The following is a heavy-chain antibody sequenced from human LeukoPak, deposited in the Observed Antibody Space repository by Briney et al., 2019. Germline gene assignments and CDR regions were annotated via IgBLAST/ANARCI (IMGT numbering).Heavy chain of an antibody. CDR1: GFTFSNYW. Sequence: GGSLRLSCAASGFTFSNYWMHWVRQAPGKGLVWVSRINTDGSSSIYADSVKGRFTISRDNAKNTLHLQMNSLGAEDTAVYYCARVPAAYYYYYYMDVWGKGTTVTVSS. J-gene: IGHJ6*03. CDR3: ARVPAAYYYYYYMDV. V-gene: IGHV3-74*01. D-gene: IGHD2-2*01. CDR2: INTDGSSS.